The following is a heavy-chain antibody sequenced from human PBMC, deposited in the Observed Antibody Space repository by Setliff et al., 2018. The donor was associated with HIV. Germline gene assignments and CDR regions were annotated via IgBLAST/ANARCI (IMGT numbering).Heavy chain of an antibody. CDR1: GASINSGRYY. D-gene: IGHD3-16*01. J-gene: IGHJ4*02. CDR2: VSYTGST. CDR3: ARGTGVGATGF. Sequence: SETLSLTCTISGASINSGRYYWGWIRQPPGKGLEWIGSVSYTGSTSYNPSLRSRVTISVDTSRNQFSLKVTSVSAADTAVYYCARGTGVGATGFWGQGTLVTVSS. V-gene: IGHV4-39*01.